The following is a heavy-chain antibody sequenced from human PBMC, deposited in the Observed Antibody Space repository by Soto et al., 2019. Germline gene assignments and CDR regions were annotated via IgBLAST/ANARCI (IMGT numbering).Heavy chain of an antibody. Sequence: QVQLVQSGAEVKKPGASVKVSCEASGDTFIGFHLHWVRQAPGQGLEWVGWITPKSGATYYAQKFHGRVTMTRDTSITTVYMELSRLTSDDTAVYYCSKGLWTVGHCSGGSCYDGMDVWGQGTTVTVSS. J-gene: IGHJ6*02. D-gene: IGHD2-15*01. CDR3: SKGLWTVGHCSGGSCYDGMDV. CDR1: GDTFIGFH. CDR2: ITPKSGAT. V-gene: IGHV1-2*02.